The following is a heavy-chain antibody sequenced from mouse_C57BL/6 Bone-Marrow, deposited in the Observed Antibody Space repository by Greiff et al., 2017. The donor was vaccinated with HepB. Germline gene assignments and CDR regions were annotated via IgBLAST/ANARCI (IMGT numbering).Heavy chain of an antibody. Sequence: EVKLVESGPELVKPGVSVKISCKASGYSFTGYYMNWVKQSPEKSLEWIGEINPSTGGTTYNQKFKAKATLTVDKSSSTAYMQLKRLTSEDSAVYYCARSNYDYDIAYWGRGTLVTVSA. D-gene: IGHD2-4*01. J-gene: IGHJ3*01. CDR1: GYSFTGYY. CDR3: ARSNYDYDIAY. CDR2: INPSTGGT. V-gene: IGHV1-42*01.